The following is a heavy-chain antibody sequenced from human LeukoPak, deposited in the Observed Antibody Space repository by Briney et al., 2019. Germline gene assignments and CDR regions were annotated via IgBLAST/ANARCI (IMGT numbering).Heavy chain of an antibody. Sequence: SETLSLTYTVSGGSISSSSYYWGWIRQPPGKGLEWIGTIYYSGSTYYNPSLKSRVTISVDTSKNQFSLKLSSVTAADTAVYYCARQGSGNYLSPVNYWGQGTLVTVSS. CDR1: GGSISSSSYY. CDR2: IYYSGST. D-gene: IGHD1-26*01. V-gene: IGHV4-39*01. CDR3: ARQGSGNYLSPVNY. J-gene: IGHJ4*02.